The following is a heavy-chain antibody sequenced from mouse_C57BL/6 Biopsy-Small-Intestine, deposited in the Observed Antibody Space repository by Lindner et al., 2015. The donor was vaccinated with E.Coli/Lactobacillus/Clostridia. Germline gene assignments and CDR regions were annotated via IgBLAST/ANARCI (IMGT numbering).Heavy chain of an antibody. V-gene: IGHV1-82*01. CDR2: IYPGDGDT. J-gene: IGHJ2*01. CDR3: ARVFDY. CDR1: GYAFSSSW. Sequence: VQLQESGPELVKPGASVKISCKASGYAFSSSWMNRVKQRPGKGLEWIGQIYPGDGDTNYNGKFKGKATLTADKSSSTAYIQLSSLTSEDSAVYFCARVFDYWGQGTTLTVSS.